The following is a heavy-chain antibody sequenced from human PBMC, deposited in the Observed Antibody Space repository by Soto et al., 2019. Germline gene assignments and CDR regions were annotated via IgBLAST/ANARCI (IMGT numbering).Heavy chain of an antibody. CDR3: ARDPGAAAGTDRYYFDY. D-gene: IGHD6-13*01. CDR2: IIPIFGTA. J-gene: IGHJ4*02. CDR1: GGTFSSYA. V-gene: IGHV1-69*01. Sequence: QVQLVQSGAEVKKPGSSVKVSCKASGGTFSSYAISWVRQAPGQGLEWMGGIIPIFGTANYAQKFQGRVTITADDSTSTAYMELSSLGSEDTAVYYCARDPGAAAGTDRYYFDYWGQGTLVNGSS.